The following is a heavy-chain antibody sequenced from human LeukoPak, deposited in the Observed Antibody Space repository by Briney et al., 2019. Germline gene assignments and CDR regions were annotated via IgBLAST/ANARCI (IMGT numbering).Heavy chain of an antibody. CDR2: INPSGGST. CDR3: AREAPTGYCSGGSCYSVDGMDV. J-gene: IGHJ6*04. CDR1: GYTFTSYY. D-gene: IGHD2-15*01. V-gene: IGHV1-46*01. Sequence: ASLKVSRKASGYTFTSYYMHWVRQAPGPGLEWMGIINPSGGSTSYAQKFQGRVTMTRDTSTSTVYMELISLRSEDTAVYYCAREAPTGYCSGGSCYSVDGMDVWGKGTTVTVSS.